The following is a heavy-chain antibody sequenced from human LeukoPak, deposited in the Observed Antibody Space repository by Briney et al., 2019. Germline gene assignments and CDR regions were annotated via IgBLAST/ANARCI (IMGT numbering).Heavy chain of an antibody. CDR1: GYTFTNYG. D-gene: IGHD6-13*01. J-gene: IGHJ4*02. CDR3: ARDGLSSSWYGGFDY. Sequence: ASVKVSCKASGYTFTNYGVSWVRQAPGQGLEWMGWINAYDGNTNYAQKLQGRVTMTTDTSTNTAYMEMRSLRSDDTAVYCCARDGLSSSWYGGFDYWGQGTLVTVSS. CDR2: INAYDGNT. V-gene: IGHV1-18*01.